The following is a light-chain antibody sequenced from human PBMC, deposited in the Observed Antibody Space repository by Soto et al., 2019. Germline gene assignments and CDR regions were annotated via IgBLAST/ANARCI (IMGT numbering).Light chain of an antibody. CDR2: GAS. CDR1: QSVSSN. Sequence: EIVRTQSPATLSVSPGERATLSCRASQSVSSNLAWYQQKPGQSPRLLIYGASTRATGIPARFSGSGSGTEFTLTNSSLQCEDFAVYYCQQYNNWPLTFGGGTKVEIK. J-gene: IGKJ4*01. V-gene: IGKV3-15*01. CDR3: QQYNNWPLT.